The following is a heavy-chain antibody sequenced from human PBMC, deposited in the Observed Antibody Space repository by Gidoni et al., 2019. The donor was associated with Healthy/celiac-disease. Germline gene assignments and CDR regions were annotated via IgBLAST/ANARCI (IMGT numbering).Heavy chain of an antibody. CDR3: AKDPMGFVVGRGYYFDY. Sequence: EVQLVESGGGLVQPGGSLRLSCAASGFTFSSYAMSWVRQAPGKGLEWVSAISGSGGSTYYADSVKGRFTISRDNSKNTLYLQMNSLRAEDTAVYYCAKDPMGFVVGRGYYFDYWGQGTLVTVSS. CDR1: GFTFSSYA. D-gene: IGHD2-21*01. J-gene: IGHJ4*02. CDR2: ISGSGGST. V-gene: IGHV3-23*04.